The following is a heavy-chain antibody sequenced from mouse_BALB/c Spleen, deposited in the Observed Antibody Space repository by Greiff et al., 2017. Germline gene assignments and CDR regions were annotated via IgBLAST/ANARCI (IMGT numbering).Heavy chain of an antibody. CDR2: ISSGGSYT. V-gene: IGHV5-9-3*01. CDR3: ARHTTVVATDYAMDY. D-gene: IGHD1-1*01. Sequence: EVQLQQSGGGLVKPGGSLKLSCAASGFTFSSYAMSWVRQTPEKRLEWVATISSGGSYTYYPDSVKGRFTISRDNAKNTLYLQMSSLRSEDTAMYYCARHTTVVATDYAMDYWGQGTSVTVSS. CDR1: GFTFSSYA. J-gene: IGHJ4*01.